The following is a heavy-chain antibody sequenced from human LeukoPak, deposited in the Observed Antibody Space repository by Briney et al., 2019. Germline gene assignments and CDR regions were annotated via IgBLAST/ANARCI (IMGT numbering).Heavy chain of an antibody. CDR1: GFTVSSNY. J-gene: IGHJ3*02. D-gene: IGHD7-27*01. CDR2: ISYDGTNK. CDR3: AREILTGYAFDI. Sequence: GGSLRLSCAASGFTVSSNYMNWVRQAPGKGLEWVAFISYDGTNKYCADSVKGRFTISRDNSKNTLYLQMNSLRAEDTALYYCAREILTGYAFDIWGQGTMVTVSS. V-gene: IGHV3-30-3*01.